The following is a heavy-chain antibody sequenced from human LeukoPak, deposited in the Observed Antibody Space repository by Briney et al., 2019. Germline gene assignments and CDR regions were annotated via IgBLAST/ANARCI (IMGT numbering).Heavy chain of an antibody. CDR1: GFTFSTYG. D-gene: IGHD6-6*01. J-gene: IGHJ4*02. CDR2: ISHTSSYI. CDR3: ARAQYRSSPDY. V-gene: IGHV3-21*05. Sequence: NPGGSLRLSCAASGFTFSTYGMNWVRQAPGKGLEWVSYISHTSSYIYYADSVKGRFTISRDNAKTSLYLQMNSLRAEDTAVYYCARAQYRSSPDYWGQGTLVTVSS.